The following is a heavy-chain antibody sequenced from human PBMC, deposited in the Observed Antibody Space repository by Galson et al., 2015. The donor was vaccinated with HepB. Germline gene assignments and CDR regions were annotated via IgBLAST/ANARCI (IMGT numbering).Heavy chain of an antibody. CDR2: INRGGST. J-gene: IGHJ5*02. D-gene: IGHD2-2*01. Sequence: ETLSLTCTFYNGSFSGYYWSWIRQPPGEGLEWIGEINRGGSTNYNPSFKRRGTISVDTSKNQFSLKLSSVTAADTAVYYCARGLKGVPAARVIANWFDTWGQGTLVTVSS. CDR3: ARGLKGVPAARVIANWFDT. CDR1: NGSFSGYY. V-gene: IGHV4-34*01.